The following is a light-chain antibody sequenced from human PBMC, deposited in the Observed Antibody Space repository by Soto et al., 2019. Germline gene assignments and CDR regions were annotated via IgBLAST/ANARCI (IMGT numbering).Light chain of an antibody. CDR2: DAS. CDR1: QSVSTY. CDR3: QQRSNWPIT. Sequence: EIVLTQSPAPLYLSLGERVTLSCRTSQSVSTYFAWYQQKPGRAPRLLIYDASSRATGIPARFIGSGSGTDFTLTISSLEPEDFAIYYCQQRSNWPITFGQGTRLEIK. V-gene: IGKV3-11*01. J-gene: IGKJ5*01.